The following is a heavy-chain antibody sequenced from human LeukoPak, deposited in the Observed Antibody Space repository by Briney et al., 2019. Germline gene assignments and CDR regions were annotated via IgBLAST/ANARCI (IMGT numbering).Heavy chain of an antibody. CDR2: INHSGST. V-gene: IGHV4-34*01. J-gene: IGHJ4*02. D-gene: IGHD3-10*01. CDR3: ARLRPGGTMVRGVIILGNFDY. CDR1: GGSFSGYY. Sequence: PSETLSLTCAVYGGSFSGYYWSWIRQPPGKGLEWIGEINHSGSTNYNPSLKSRGTISVDTSKNQCSLKLSSVTAADTAVYYCARLRPGGTMVRGVIILGNFDYWGQGTLVTVSS.